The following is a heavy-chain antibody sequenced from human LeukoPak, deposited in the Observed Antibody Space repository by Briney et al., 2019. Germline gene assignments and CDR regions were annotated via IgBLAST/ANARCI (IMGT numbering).Heavy chain of an antibody. CDR3: ARVTRVYDILTGYYPGPFDF. D-gene: IGHD3-9*01. J-gene: IGHJ4*02. Sequence: SETLSLTCTVSGGSISSYYWSWIRQPPGKGLEWIGYVYYTGSTNYNPSLKSRVTISVDTSKDQFSLNLSSVTAADTAVYYCARVTRVYDILTGYYPGPFDFWGQGTLVTVSS. CDR1: GGSISSYY. CDR2: VYYTGST. V-gene: IGHV4-59*01.